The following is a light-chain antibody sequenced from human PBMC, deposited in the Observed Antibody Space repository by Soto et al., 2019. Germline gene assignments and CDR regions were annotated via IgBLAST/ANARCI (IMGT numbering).Light chain of an antibody. CDR3: QQLRMYPSX. J-gene: IGKJ4*01. CDR1: QDIAIY. Sequence: IQLTQSPSSLSASVGDRVTITCRASQDIAIYLAWYQQKPGEAPKLLIYAASTLYGGVPSRFSGSGSGTDFALTITSLQAEDFATYYCQQLRMYPSXFGGGXXVEIK. V-gene: IGKV1-9*01. CDR2: AAS.